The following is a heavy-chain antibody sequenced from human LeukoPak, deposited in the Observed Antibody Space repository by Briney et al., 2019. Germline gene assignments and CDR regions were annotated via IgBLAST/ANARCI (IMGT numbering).Heavy chain of an antibody. CDR3: ANTAVAGRIGWFDP. V-gene: IGHV3-73*01. D-gene: IGHD6-19*01. Sequence: PGGSLRLSCAASGFTFSGSAMHWVRQASGKGLEWVGRIRSKANSYATAYAASVKGRFTISRDDSKNTAYLQMNSLKTEDTAVYYCANTAVAGRIGWFDPWGQGTLVTVSS. J-gene: IGHJ5*02. CDR1: GFTFSGSA. CDR2: IRSKANSYAT.